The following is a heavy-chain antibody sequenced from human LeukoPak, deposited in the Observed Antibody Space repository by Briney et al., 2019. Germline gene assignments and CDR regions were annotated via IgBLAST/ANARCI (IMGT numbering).Heavy chain of an antibody. CDR3: ARVLEGSSGQHWYFDL. CDR1: GVSFSGYY. J-gene: IGHJ2*01. Sequence: PSETLSLTCAVYGVSFSGYYWSWIRQPPGKGLEWIGEINHSGSTNYNPSLKSRVTISVDTSKNQFSLRLSSVTAADTAVYYCARVLEGSSGQHWYFDLWGRGTLVTVSS. V-gene: IGHV4-34*01. CDR2: INHSGST. D-gene: IGHD6-19*01.